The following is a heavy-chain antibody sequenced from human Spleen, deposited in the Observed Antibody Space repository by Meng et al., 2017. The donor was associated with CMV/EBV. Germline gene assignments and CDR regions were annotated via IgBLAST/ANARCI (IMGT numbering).Heavy chain of an antibody. D-gene: IGHD1-20*01. CDR1: GFIFSSYA. CDR3: ASQITRDYAMDV. J-gene: IGHJ6*02. V-gene: IGHV3-30*04. CDR2: ISYDGSDK. Sequence: GESLKISCAASGFIFSSYAMHWVRQAPGKGLEWLAVISYDGSDKYFADSVKGRFTISRDNSRNTLFLQMNSLRVEDTALYYCASQITRDYAMDVWGQGTTVTVSS.